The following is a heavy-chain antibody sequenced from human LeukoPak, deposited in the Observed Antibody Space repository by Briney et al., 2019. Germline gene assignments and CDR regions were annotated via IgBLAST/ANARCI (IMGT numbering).Heavy chain of an antibody. CDR1: GFTVSSNY. D-gene: IGHD4-17*01. V-gene: IGHV3-53*01. J-gene: IGHJ4*02. Sequence: GGSLRLSCAASGFTVSSNYMSWVRQAPGKGLEWVSVIYSGGSTYYADSVKGRFTISRDNSKSTLYLQMNSLRAEDTAVYYCARGGYGDPYYFDYWGQGTLVTVSS. CDR2: IYSGGST. CDR3: ARGGYGDPYYFDY.